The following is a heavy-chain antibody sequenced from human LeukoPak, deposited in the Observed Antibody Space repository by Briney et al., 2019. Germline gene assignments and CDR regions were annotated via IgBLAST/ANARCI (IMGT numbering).Heavy chain of an antibody. CDR1: GYTFTGYY. CDR2: INPNSGGT. CDR3: ARALYYGDFTYYYYGMDV. V-gene: IGHV1-2*02. J-gene: IGHJ6*02. Sequence: APVKVSCKASGYTFTGYYMHWVRQAPGQGLEWMGWINPNSGGTNYAQKFQGRVTMTRDTSISTAYMELSRLRSDDTAVYYCARALYYGDFTYYYYGMDVWGQGTTVTVSS. D-gene: IGHD4-17*01.